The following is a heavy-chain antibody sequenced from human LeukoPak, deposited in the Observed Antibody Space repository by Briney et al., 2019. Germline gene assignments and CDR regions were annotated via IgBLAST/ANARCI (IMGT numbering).Heavy chain of an antibody. D-gene: IGHD3-22*01. CDR1: GFTFSSYA. J-gene: IGHJ4*02. V-gene: IGHV3-23*01. Sequence: GGSLRLSCAASGFTFSSYAMRWVRQAPGKGLEWVSAISGSGGSTYYADSVKGRFTISRDNSKNTLYLQMNSLRAEDTAVYYCAKVDNYYYDSSGHTDYWGQGTLVTVSS. CDR2: ISGSGGST. CDR3: AKVDNYYYDSSGHTDY.